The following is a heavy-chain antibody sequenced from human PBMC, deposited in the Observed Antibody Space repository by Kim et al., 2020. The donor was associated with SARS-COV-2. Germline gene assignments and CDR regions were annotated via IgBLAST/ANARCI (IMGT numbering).Heavy chain of an antibody. CDR3: ARDKWFRELLFTGSTQAIYGMDV. V-gene: IGHV3-48*02. D-gene: IGHD3-10*01. J-gene: IGHJ6*02. CDR2: ISSSSSTI. CDR1: GFTFSSYS. Sequence: GGSLRLSCAASGFTFSSYSMNWVRQAPGKGLEWVSYISSSSSTIYYADSVKGRFTISRDNAKNSLYLQMNSLRDEDTAVYYCARDKWFRELLFTGSTQAIYGMDVWGQGTTVTVSS.